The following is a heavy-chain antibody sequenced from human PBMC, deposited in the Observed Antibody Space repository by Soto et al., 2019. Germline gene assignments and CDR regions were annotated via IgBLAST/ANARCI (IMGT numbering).Heavy chain of an antibody. CDR3: ARGGGGRWYSDDY. Sequence: QVQLVQSGAEVRKPGASVRVSCKASGYSFTNYDINWVRQATGQGLEWMGWVNPNTGKTGYAQKFRDRVTMARDTPINTASTEIRGLTSGEAAASDCARGGGGRWYSDDYWGQGTLVAVSS. CDR1: GYSFTNYD. D-gene: IGHD6-13*01. J-gene: IGHJ4*02. CDR2: VNPNTGKT. V-gene: IGHV1-8*01.